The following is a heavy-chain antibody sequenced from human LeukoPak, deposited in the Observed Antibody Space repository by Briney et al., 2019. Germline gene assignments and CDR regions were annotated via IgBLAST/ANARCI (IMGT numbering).Heavy chain of an antibody. CDR1: GFTFRQYT. V-gene: IGHV3-21*04. Sequence: GGSLRLSCVTSGFTFRQYTMNWVRQAPGKGLEWVSSISVSSRFIYDADSVKGRFTVSRDNSKNTLYLQMNSLRAEDTAVYYCAKKGYYDGSGYYMYYFDHWGQGTLVTVSS. CDR3: AKKGYYDGSGYYMYYFDH. CDR2: ISVSSRFI. D-gene: IGHD3-22*01. J-gene: IGHJ4*02.